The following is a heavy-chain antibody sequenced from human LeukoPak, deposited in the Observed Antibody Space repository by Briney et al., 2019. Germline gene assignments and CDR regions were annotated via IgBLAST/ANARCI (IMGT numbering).Heavy chain of an antibody. V-gene: IGHV3-48*04. D-gene: IGHD1-26*01. Sequence: GGSLRLSCAASGFTFSSYSMNWVRQAPGKGLEWVSYISSSSTIYYADSVKGRFTISRDNAKNSLYLQMNSLRAEDTAVYYCARDIAGARAYWGQGTLVTVSS. CDR3: ARDIAGARAY. CDR2: ISSSSTI. J-gene: IGHJ4*02. CDR1: GFTFSSYS.